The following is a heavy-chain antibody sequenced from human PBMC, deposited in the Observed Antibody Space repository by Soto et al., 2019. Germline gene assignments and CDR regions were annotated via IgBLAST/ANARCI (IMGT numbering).Heavy chain of an antibody. Sequence: SETLSLTCTVSGGSISSGDYYWSWIRQPPGKDLEWIGYIYYSGSTYYNPSLKSRVTISVDTSKNQFSLKLSSVTAAYTAVYYCARGLVVRGVMSTSNWFDPWGQGTLVTVSS. CDR1: GGSISSGDYY. CDR3: ARGLVVRGVMSTSNWFDP. CDR2: IYYSGST. J-gene: IGHJ5*02. V-gene: IGHV4-30-4*01. D-gene: IGHD3-10*01.